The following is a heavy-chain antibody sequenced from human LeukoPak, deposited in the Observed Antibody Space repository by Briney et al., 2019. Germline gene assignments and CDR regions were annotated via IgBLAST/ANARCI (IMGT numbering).Heavy chain of an antibody. CDR3: ASPYYYDSSGYSPFDY. J-gene: IGHJ4*02. V-gene: IGHV3-30*02. CDR1: GFTFSNYG. Sequence: PGGSLRLSCAASGFTFSNYGMHWVRQAPGKGLEWVAIIRYDGSKNYYADSVKGRFTISRDNAKNSLYLQMNSLRAEDTAVYYCASPYYYDSSGYSPFDYWGQGTLVTVSS. D-gene: IGHD3-22*01. CDR2: IRYDGSKN.